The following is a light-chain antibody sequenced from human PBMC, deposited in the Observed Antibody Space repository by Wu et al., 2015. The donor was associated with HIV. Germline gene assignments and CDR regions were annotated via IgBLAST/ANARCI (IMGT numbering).Light chain of an antibody. CDR1: QSVNSN. J-gene: IGKJ4*01. CDR2: GAS. V-gene: IGKV3D-15*03. Sequence: EIVMTQSPATLSVSPGERATLSCRASQSVNSNLAWYRHKPGQAPRLLIYGASIRATGIPLRFSGSESGTEFTLTISALQSEDFAVYYCQQYNKWPLTFGGGTKVEI. CDR3: QQYNKWPLT.